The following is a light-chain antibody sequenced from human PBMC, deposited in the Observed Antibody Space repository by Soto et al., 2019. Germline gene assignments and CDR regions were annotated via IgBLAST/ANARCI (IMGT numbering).Light chain of an antibody. CDR1: QSVSSY. CDR3: QQRSNWPLLT. V-gene: IGKV3-11*01. J-gene: IGKJ4*01. Sequence: EIVLTHSPATLSLSPGERATLSCRASQSVSSYLAWYQQKPGQAPSLLIYDASNRATGIPARFSGSGSGTDFTLTISSLEPEDFAVYYCQQRSNWPLLTCGGGTEVEIK. CDR2: DAS.